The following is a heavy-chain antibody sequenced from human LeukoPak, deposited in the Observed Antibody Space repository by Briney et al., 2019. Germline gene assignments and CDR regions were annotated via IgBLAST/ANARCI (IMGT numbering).Heavy chain of an antibody. J-gene: IGHJ4*02. CDR3: ARDLSGVTGYTYGRGIDY. CDR2: IKKDGSEK. CDR1: GFTFSSW. D-gene: IGHD5-18*01. Sequence: GSLRLSFAASGFTFSSWMSWVRQAPGKGLEWVANIKKDGSEKYYVDSVKGRFTISRDNAKTSLYLQMNSLRAEDTAVYYCARDLSGVTGYTYGRGIDYWGQGTLVTVSS. V-gene: IGHV3-7*01.